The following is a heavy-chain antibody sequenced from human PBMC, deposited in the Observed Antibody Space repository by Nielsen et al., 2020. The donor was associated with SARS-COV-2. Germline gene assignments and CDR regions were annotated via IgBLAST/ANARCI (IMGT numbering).Heavy chain of an antibody. V-gene: IGHV3-7*01. J-gene: IGHJ4*02. CDR1: GFMFSNYW. CDR2: INEDGGDK. Sequence: GESLKISCEVSGFMFSNYWMTWVRQAPGKGLEWVANINEDGGDKYYVDSVKGRFTISRDNTENTLYLQMNSLRADDTAVYYCVRVRDDGYYYDTGPFDYWGQGTLVTVSS. D-gene: IGHD3-22*01. CDR3: VRVRDDGYYYDTGPFDY.